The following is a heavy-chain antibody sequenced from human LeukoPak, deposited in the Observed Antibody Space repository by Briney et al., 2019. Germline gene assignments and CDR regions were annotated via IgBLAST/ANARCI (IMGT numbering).Heavy chain of an antibody. J-gene: IGHJ4*02. D-gene: IGHD6-13*01. CDR2: IYYSGST. CDR1: GGSISSYY. V-gene: IGHV4-59*01. CDR3: ARLYSSSLGRVFDY. Sequence: SETLSLTCTVSGGSISSYYWSWIRQPAGEGLEWIGYIYYSGSTNYNPSLKSRVTISVDTSKNQFSLKLSSVTAADTAVYYCARLYSSSLGRVFDYWGQGTLVTVST.